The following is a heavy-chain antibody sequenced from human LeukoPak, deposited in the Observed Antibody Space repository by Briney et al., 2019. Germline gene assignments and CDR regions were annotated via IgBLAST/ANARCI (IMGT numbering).Heavy chain of an antibody. CDR3: ARGPTIFGVARYYYYYMDV. J-gene: IGHJ6*03. CDR2: INHSGST. Sequence: SETLSLTCAVYGGSFSGYYWSWIRQPPGKGLEWIGEINHSGSTNYNPSLKSRVTISVGTSKNQFSLKLSSVTAADTAVYYCARGPTIFGVARYYYYYMDVWGKGTTVAVSS. V-gene: IGHV4-34*01. D-gene: IGHD3-3*01. CDR1: GGSFSGYY.